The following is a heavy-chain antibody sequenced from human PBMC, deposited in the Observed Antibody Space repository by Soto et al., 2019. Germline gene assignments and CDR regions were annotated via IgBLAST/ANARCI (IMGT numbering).Heavy chain of an antibody. CDR3: ARADRYSSSSSGAFDI. V-gene: IGHV1-46*01. J-gene: IGHJ3*02. Sequence: GASVKVSCKDSRYTFTGYYMHWVRQAPGQGLEWMGIINPSGGSTSYAQKFQGRVTMTRDTSTSTVYMELSSLRSEDTAVYYCARADRYSSSSSGAFDIWGQGTMVTVSS. CDR1: RYTFTGYY. D-gene: IGHD6-6*01. CDR2: INPSGGST.